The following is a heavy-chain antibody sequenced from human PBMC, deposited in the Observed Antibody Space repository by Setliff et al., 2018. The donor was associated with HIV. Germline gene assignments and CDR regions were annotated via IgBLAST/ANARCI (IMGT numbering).Heavy chain of an antibody. Sequence: ASVKVSCKASGYSLTSYSINWVRQAPGQGLEWMGCINCNAGNPTYAHGFTGRFVFSVDTPVSTAYLQIFSLKAEDTAVYYCTRDYTPPPNYDFWSGQLDLRNIFYYMDVWGTGSPVTVSS. CDR1: GYSLTSYS. D-gene: IGHD3-3*01. J-gene: IGHJ6*03. V-gene: IGHV7-4-1*01. CDR2: INCNAGNP. CDR3: TRDYTPPPNYDFWSGQLDLRNIFYYMDV.